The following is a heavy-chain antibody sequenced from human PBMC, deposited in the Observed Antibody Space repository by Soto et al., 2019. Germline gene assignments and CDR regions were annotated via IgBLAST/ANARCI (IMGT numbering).Heavy chain of an antibody. D-gene: IGHD3-10*01. V-gene: IGHV4-39*07. Sequence: PSETLSLTCTVSGGSISSSSYYWGWIRQPPGKGLEWIGSIYYSGSTNYNPSLKSRVTISVDTSKNQFSLKLSSVTAADTAVYYCARAYRGFGEYYFDYWGQGTLVTVSS. CDR1: GGSISSSSYY. CDR2: IYYSGST. CDR3: ARAYRGFGEYYFDY. J-gene: IGHJ4*02.